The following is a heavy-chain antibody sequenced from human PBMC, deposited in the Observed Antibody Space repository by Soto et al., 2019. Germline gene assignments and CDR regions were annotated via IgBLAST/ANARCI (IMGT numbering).Heavy chain of an antibody. CDR3: ARGGQGSPFDY. V-gene: IGHV4-30-4*01. Sequence: QVQLQESGPGLVKPSQTLSLTCTVSGGSISTGAYSWSWIRQPPGKGLEWIGSIYYSGSTYYNPSLKSRLTMSLGTSKNQFSLKLSSVAAADTAVYYCARGGQGSPFDYWGQGTLDTVSS. CDR2: IYYSGST. J-gene: IGHJ4*02. CDR1: GGSISTGAYS.